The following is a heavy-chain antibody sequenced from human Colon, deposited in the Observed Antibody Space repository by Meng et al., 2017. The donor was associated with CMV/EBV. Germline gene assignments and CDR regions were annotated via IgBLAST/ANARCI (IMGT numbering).Heavy chain of an antibody. CDR1: GFTFREYY. CDR3: AREMRLPAAKGRYGMDV. D-gene: IGHD2-2*01. V-gene: IGHV3-11*04. Sequence: GESLKISCAASGFTFREYYMTWIRQAPGKGLEWVSYIGASGNNIYYADSVKGRFTISRDNAKNSLYLQMNSLRAEDTAVYYCAREMRLPAAKGRYGMDVWGQGTTVTVSS. CDR2: IGASGNNI. J-gene: IGHJ6*02.